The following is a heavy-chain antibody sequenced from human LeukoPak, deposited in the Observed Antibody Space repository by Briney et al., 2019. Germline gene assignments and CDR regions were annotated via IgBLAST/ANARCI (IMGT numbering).Heavy chain of an antibody. D-gene: IGHD3-3*01. V-gene: IGHV4-39*07. CDR1: GGSISNTSYY. J-gene: IGHJ4*02. CDR2: IYYSGTT. CDR3: AREMLNGSGYFDY. Sequence: SETLSLTCTVSGGSISNTSYYWGWIRQPPGKGLEWIGSIYYSGTTYYHPSLKSRVTISVDTSKNQFSLKLSSVTAADTAFYYCAREMLNGSGYFDYWGQGTLVTVSS.